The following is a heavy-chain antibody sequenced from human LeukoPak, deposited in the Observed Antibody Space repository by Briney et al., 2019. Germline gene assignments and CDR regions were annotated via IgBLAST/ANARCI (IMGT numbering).Heavy chain of an antibody. CDR3: ARVACGTECYYRLDV. D-gene: IGHD2-21*01. J-gene: IGHJ6*02. V-gene: IGHV3-23*01. CDR1: GFPFTSLP. CDR2: ISGTTGRT. Sequence: GGPLRHPCEPPGFPFTSLPMTGSPKPPGRGREWSSGISGTTGRTFYGDSVKGRFTVSRDNSRDTLYLQMNSLRAEDAAVYFCARVACGTECYYRLDVWGQGTTVTVSS.